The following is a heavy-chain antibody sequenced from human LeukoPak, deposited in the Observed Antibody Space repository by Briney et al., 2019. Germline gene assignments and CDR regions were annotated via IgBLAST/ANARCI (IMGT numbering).Heavy chain of an antibody. J-gene: IGHJ4*02. D-gene: IGHD2-8*01. Sequence: GGSLRLSCAASGFTFSNYGIHWVRQAPGKGLEWVAVIWYDGSNKYCADSVKGRFTISRDNSRNTLSLQMNNLRAEDTAVYYCARDRCTNGICYLDYWGEGTLASASS. V-gene: IGHV3-33*01. CDR2: IWYDGSNK. CDR1: GFTFSNYG. CDR3: ARDRCTNGICYLDY.